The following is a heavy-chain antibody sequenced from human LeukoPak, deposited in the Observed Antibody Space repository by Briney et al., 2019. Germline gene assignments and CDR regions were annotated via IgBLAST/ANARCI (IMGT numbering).Heavy chain of an antibody. CDR1: GGSISSYY. J-gene: IGHJ3*02. CDR3: ARDSYDYVWGSRDAFDI. Sequence: SETLSLTCTVSGGSISSYYWSWIRQPAGKGLEWIGRIYTSGSTNYNPSLKSRVTMSVDTSKNQFSLKLSSVTAADTAVYYCARDSYDYVWGSRDAFDIWGQGTMVTVSS. D-gene: IGHD3-16*01. V-gene: IGHV4-4*07. CDR2: IYTSGST.